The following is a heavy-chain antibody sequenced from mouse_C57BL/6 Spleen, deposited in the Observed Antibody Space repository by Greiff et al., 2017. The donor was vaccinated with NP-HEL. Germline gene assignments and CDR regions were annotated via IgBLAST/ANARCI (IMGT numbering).Heavy chain of an antibody. Sequence: QVHVKQPGAELVRPGSSVKLSCKASGYTFTSYWMDWVKQRPGQGLEWIGNIYPSDSETHYNQKFKDKATLTVDKSSSTAYMQLSSLTSEDSAVYYCARCPRGYGSSYWYFDVWGTGTTVTVSS. J-gene: IGHJ1*03. CDR1: GYTFTSYW. V-gene: IGHV1-61*01. CDR3: ARCPRGYGSSYWYFDV. D-gene: IGHD1-1*01. CDR2: IYPSDSET.